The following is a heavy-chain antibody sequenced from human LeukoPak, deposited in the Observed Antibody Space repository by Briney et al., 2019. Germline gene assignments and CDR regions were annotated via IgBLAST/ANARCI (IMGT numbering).Heavy chain of an antibody. V-gene: IGHV3-74*01. CDR3: ARARGNTYGYFEY. CDR2: INGDASST. Sequence: GGSLRLSCAASGLTLSGYGMHWVGQAPGKGLGWFSRINGDASSTSYADSVKGRFTISRDNAKSTLYLQMNSLRVEDTAVYYCARARGNTYGYFEYWGQGTLVTVSS. CDR1: GLTLSGYG. D-gene: IGHD5-18*01. J-gene: IGHJ4*02.